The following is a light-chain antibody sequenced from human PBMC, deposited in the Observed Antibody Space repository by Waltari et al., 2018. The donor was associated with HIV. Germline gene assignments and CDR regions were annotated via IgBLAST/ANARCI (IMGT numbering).Light chain of an antibody. CDR3: ATWDISLSAVV. V-gene: IGLV10-54*04. J-gene: IGLJ2*01. Sequence: QAGLTQPPSVSKGMRQTATLTCTGNRNNVGTQGAAWLHQHQGHPPKLLSYRDNKRPSGISERFSASKSGNTASLTITGVQPEDEADYFCATWDISLSAVVFGGGTTLTVL. CDR2: RDN. CDR1: RNNVGTQG.